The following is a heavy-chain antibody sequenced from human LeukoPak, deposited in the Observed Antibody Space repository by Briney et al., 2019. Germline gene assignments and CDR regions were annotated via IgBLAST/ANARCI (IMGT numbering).Heavy chain of an antibody. CDR1: GFTVSSNY. V-gene: IGHV3-66*02. CDR3: ARGNCSGGSCYPFDY. Sequence: GGSLRLSCAASGFTVSSNYMSWVRQAPGKGLEWVSVIYSGGSTYYADSVKGRFTISRDNPKNTLYLQMNSLRAEDTAVYYCARGNCSGGSCYPFDYWGQGTLVTVSS. J-gene: IGHJ4*02. CDR2: IYSGGST. D-gene: IGHD2-15*01.